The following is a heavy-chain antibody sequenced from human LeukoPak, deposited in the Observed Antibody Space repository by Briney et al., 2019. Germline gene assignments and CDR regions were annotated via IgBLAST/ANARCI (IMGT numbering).Heavy chain of an antibody. CDR2: IHYSGSS. CDR3: ALAPNSNWFDF. CDR1: GDSTSNFY. Sequence: SETLSLTCTVSGDSTSNFYWNWIRQSPGKGLEWLGSIHYSGSSVYNPSLKSRGTISIDTSRRQFFLKLNSVTAADTAVYFCALAPNSNWFDFWGPGALVTVSS. D-gene: IGHD2-8*01. V-gene: IGHV4-59*03. J-gene: IGHJ5*01.